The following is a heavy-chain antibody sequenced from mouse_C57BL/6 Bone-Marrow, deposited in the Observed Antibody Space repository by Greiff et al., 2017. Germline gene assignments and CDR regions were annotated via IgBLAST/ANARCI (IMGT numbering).Heavy chain of an antibody. V-gene: IGHV7-3*01. CDR2: IRNKANGYTT. Sequence: EVKLVESGGGLVQPGGSLSLSCAASGFTFTDYYMSWVRQPPGKALEWLGFIRNKANGYTTEYSASVKGRFTISRDNSQSILYLQMNALRAEDSATYYCARPITTVVATDWYFDVWGTGTTVTVSS. CDR3: ARPITTVVATDWYFDV. CDR1: GFTFTDYY. D-gene: IGHD1-1*01. J-gene: IGHJ1*03.